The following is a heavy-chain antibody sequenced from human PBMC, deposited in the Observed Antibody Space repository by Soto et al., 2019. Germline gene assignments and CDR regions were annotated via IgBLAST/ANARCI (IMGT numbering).Heavy chain of an antibody. Sequence: GGSLRLSCAASGFTFSSYAMHWVRQAPGKGLEWVAVISYDGSNKYYADSVKGRFTISRDNSKNTLYLQMNSLRAEDTAVYYCARDRGGIAAAVFDYWGQGTLVTVSS. CDR1: GFTFSSYA. J-gene: IGHJ4*02. CDR3: ARDRGGIAAAVFDY. CDR2: ISYDGSNK. V-gene: IGHV3-30-3*01. D-gene: IGHD6-13*01.